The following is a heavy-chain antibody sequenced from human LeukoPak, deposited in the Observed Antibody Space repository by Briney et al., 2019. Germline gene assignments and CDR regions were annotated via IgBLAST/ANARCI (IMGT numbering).Heavy chain of an antibody. CDR2: ISSSGSTI. J-gene: IGHJ4*02. CDR1: GFTFSSYE. CDR3: ARSLELNYFDY. Sequence: GSLRLSCAASGFTFSSYEMNWVRQAPGKGLEWVSYISSSGSTIYYADSVKGRFTISRDNAKNSLYLQMNSLRAEDTAVYYCARSLELNYFDYWGQGTLVTVSS. D-gene: IGHD1-1*01. V-gene: IGHV3-48*03.